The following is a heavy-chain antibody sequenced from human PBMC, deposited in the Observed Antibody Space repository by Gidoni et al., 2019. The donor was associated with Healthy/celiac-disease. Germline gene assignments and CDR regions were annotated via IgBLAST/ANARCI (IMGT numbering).Heavy chain of an antibody. Sequence: EVQLVESGGGLVQPGGSLRLSCAASGFTVSSNYMSWVRQAPGKGLEWVSVIYSGGSTYYADSVKGRFTISRDNSKNTLYLQMNSLRAEDTAVYYCARDPRSITMIVGAFDIWGQGTMVTVSS. V-gene: IGHV3-66*01. CDR3: ARDPRSITMIVGAFDI. CDR1: GFTVSSNY. D-gene: IGHD3-22*01. CDR2: IYSGGST. J-gene: IGHJ3*02.